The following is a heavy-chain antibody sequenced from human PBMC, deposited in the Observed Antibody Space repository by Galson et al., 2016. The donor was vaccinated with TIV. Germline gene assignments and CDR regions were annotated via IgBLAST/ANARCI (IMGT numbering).Heavy chain of an antibody. V-gene: IGHV3-30*03. J-gene: IGHJ4*02. CDR2: ISHVGTNK. D-gene: IGHD3-10*01. CDR3: ARELWGGLDYDTHYFET. CDR1: GFTFSSHV. Sequence: SLRLSCAASGFTFSSHVMFWVRQAPGKGLEWVALISHVGTNKYYADSVKGRYADSVKGRFTISRDNSKDTLYLQMNSLRVEDTAMYYCARELWGGLDYDTHYFETWGQGTLVTVSS.